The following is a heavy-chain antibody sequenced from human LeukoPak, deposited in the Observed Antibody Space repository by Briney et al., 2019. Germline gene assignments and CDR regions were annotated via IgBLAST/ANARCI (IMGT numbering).Heavy chain of an antibody. Sequence: ASAKVSCKASGYTFTYRYLHWVRQAPGQALEWMGWITPFNGNTNYAQKFQDRVTITRDRSMSTAYMELSSLRSEDTAMYYCATAPADWFDPWGQGTLVTVSS. V-gene: IGHV1-45*02. CDR1: GYTFTYRY. CDR3: ATAPADWFDP. CDR2: ITPFNGNT. J-gene: IGHJ5*02.